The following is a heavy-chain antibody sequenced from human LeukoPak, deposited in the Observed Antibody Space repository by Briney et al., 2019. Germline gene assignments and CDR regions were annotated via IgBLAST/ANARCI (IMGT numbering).Heavy chain of an antibody. CDR3: AKDRHAPGRYCSSTSCFPFDS. D-gene: IGHD2-2*01. J-gene: IGHJ5*01. CDR2: ISGSGGST. Sequence: PGGSLRLSCVVSGFTFSSYAMSWVRQAPGKGLEWVSGISGSGGSTYYADSVKGRFTISRDNTENTLYLQMNSLRAEDTAVYYCAKDRHAPGRYCSSTSCFPFDSWGQGTLVTVSS. CDR1: GFTFSSYA. V-gene: IGHV3-23*01.